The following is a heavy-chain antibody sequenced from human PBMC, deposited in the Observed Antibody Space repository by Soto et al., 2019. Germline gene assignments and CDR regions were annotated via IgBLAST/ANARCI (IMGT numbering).Heavy chain of an antibody. Sequence: PSETLSLTCAVSGGSISSSNWWSWVRQPPGKGLEWIGEIYHSGSTNYNPSLKSRVTISVDTSKNQFSLKLNPVTAADTAVYYCAREEYCANGVCYRRGFDSWGQGTLVTVSS. V-gene: IGHV4-4*02. J-gene: IGHJ4*02. CDR1: GGSISSSNW. CDR2: IYHSGST. D-gene: IGHD2-8*01. CDR3: AREEYCANGVCYRRGFDS.